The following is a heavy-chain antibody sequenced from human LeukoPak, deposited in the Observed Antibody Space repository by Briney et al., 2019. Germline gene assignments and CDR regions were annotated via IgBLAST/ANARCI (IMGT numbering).Heavy chain of an antibody. V-gene: IGHV4-38-2*02. CDR1: GDSIGSGYY. J-gene: IGHJ4*02. CDR3: ARGPYCTNGVCSTFNYFDY. CDR2: IYHSGST. Sequence: SETLSLTCTVSGDSIGSGYYWGWIRQPPGKGLEWIGNIYHSGSTYYNPSLKSRATISVDTSKNQFSLNLSSVTAADTAVYYCARGPYCTNGVCSTFNYFDYWGQGSLVTVSS. D-gene: IGHD2-8*01.